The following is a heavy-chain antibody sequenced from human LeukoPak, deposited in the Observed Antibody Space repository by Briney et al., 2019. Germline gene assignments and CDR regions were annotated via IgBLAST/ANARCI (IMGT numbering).Heavy chain of an antibody. J-gene: IGHJ4*02. CDR1: GGTFSSYT. CDR2: VIPILGIA. D-gene: IGHD1-7*01. V-gene: IGHV1-69*02. CDR3: ASRLALYNWNSLDY. Sequence: SVKVSCKASGGTFSSYTISCVRQAPGQGLEWMGRVIPILGIANYAQKFQGRVTITADKSTSTAYMELSSLRSEDTAVYYCASRLALYNWNSLDYWGQGTLVTVSS.